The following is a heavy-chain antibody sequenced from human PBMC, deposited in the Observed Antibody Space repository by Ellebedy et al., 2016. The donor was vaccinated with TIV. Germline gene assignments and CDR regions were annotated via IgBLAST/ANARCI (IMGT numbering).Heavy chain of an antibody. CDR3: AADVGLAFRGYGTDV. V-gene: IGHV1-58*01. CDR2: IVVGSGNK. Sequence: ASVKVSCKASGFTFTSSAVKWVRQARGQRLEWIGWIVVGSGNKNYAQKFQERVTITRDMSTRTAYMELSSLRSDDTAVYYCAADVGLAFRGYGTDVWGQGNLITVSS. J-gene: IGHJ4*02. D-gene: IGHD5-12*01. CDR1: GFTFTSSA.